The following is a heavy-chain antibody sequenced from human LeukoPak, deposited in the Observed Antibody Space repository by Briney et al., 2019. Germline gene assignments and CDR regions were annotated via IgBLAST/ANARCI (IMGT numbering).Heavy chain of an antibody. D-gene: IGHD3-3*01. CDR2: ISAYNGNT. CDR3: AREGTVWSGYKNWFDP. Sequence: ASVKVSCKASGYTFTSYGISWVRRAPGKGLEWLGWISAYNGNTSYAQKLQGRVTMTTDTSTSTAYMELRSLRSDDTAVYYCAREGTVWSGYKNWFDPWGQGTLVTVSS. J-gene: IGHJ5*02. V-gene: IGHV1-18*01. CDR1: GYTFTSYG.